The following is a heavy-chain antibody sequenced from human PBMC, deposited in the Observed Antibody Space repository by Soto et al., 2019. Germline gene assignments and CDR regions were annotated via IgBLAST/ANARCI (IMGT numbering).Heavy chain of an antibody. CDR1: GFSISTGGVG. J-gene: IGHJ4*02. CDR2: IYWDDDK. D-gene: IGHD5-18*01. V-gene: IGHV2-5*02. CDR3: AHSRYSYGYLPFDY. Sequence: QITLKESGPTLLKPTQTLTLTCTFSGFSISTGGVGVGWIRQPPGKALEWLAIIYWDDDKRYSPSLKSRLTITKATSKNQVVLTMTSMDPVDTATYYCAHSRYSYGYLPFDYWGQGTLVTVSS.